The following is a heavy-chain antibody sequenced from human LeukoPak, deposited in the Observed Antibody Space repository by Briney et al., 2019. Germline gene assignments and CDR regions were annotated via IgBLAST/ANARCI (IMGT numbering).Heavy chain of an antibody. Sequence: GGSLRLSCAASGFTFSSNWMSWGRQAPGKGLEWGANINQDGSEKYYVDPVKGRFIISRDNAKNSLHLQMNSLRAEDTAVYYCARDHTAAGIIFDYWGQGTLVTVSS. V-gene: IGHV3-7*01. CDR2: INQDGSEK. CDR1: GFTFSSNW. J-gene: IGHJ4*02. D-gene: IGHD2-15*01. CDR3: ARDHTAAGIIFDY.